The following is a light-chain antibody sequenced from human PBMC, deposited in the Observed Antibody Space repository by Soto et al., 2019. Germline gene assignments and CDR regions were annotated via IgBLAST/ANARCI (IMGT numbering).Light chain of an antibody. CDR2: DVS. J-gene: IGLJ1*01. Sequence: QSALTQPACMSGSPGQSVTISCAGTSSDIGGYNYVSWYQHHPGTAPKLIIYDVSSRPSGVSHRFSASKSGNTASLTISGLQAEDEADYYCSSFSVASPLFGTGTKVTVL. CDR3: SSFSVASPL. V-gene: IGLV2-14*01. CDR1: SSDIGGYNY.